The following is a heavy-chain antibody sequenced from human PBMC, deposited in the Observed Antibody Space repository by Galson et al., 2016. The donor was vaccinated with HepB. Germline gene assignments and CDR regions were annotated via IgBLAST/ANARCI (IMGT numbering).Heavy chain of an antibody. CDR3: ARDMGMFQATYNYYGLDV. Sequence: SLRLSCAASGFTLRTYSMNWVRQAPGKGLEWVSYISRTSSYIYYADSVRGRFTISRDNANNSLFLQMNSLRAEDTAVYYCARDMGMFQATYNYYGLDVWGQGTTVTVSS. V-gene: IGHV3-21*01. D-gene: IGHD3-10*02. CDR1: GFTLRTYS. CDR2: ISRTSSYI. J-gene: IGHJ6*02.